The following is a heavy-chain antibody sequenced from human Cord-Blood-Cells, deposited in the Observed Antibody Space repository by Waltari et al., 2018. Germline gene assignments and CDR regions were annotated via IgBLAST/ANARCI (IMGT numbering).Heavy chain of an antibody. CDR2: INHRGTT. V-gene: IGHV4-34*01. D-gene: IGHD6-6*01. CDR1: GGSFSGYY. CDR3: ARGKRIAARPFDY. Sequence: PSETLSLTCAVYGGSFSGYYWSWIRQPPGTGLEWIGEINHRGTTNYNPSLKSRVTISVDTSKNQFSLKLSSVTAADTAVYYCARGKRIAARPFDYWGQGTLVTDAS. J-gene: IGHJ4*02.